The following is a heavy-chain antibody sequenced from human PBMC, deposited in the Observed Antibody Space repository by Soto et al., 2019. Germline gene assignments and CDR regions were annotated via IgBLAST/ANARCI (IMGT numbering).Heavy chain of an antibody. D-gene: IGHD3-10*01. V-gene: IGHV3-33*01. CDR2: IWYDGSNK. CDR1: GFTFSSYG. J-gene: IGHJ3*02. CDR3: ARDRAHAFDI. Sequence: QVQLVESGGGVVQPGRSLRLSCAASGFTFSSYGMHWVRQAPGKGLEWVAVIWYDGSNKYYADSVKGRFTISRDNSKNTPYLQMNSLRAEDTAVYYCARDRAHAFDIWGQGTMVTVSS.